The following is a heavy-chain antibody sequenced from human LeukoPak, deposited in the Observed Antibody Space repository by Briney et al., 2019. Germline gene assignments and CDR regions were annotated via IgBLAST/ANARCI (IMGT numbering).Heavy chain of an antibody. Sequence: GASVKVSCTASGYTFTDFYIHWVRQAPGQGLEWMGWINPKSGDTNYAQKFQGRVTMTRDTASNTAYMELSRLRSDDTAVYYCARADCTDHCALGNYWGQGTLVTVSS. D-gene: IGHD2-8*02. CDR2: INPKSGDT. CDR3: ARADCTDHCALGNY. CDR1: GYTFTDFY. J-gene: IGHJ4*02. V-gene: IGHV1-2*02.